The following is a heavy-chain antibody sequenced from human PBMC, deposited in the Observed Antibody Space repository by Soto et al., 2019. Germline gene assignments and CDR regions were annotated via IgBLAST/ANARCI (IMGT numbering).Heavy chain of an antibody. J-gene: IGHJ4*02. Sequence: EVQLLESGGGLVQPGESLRLSCAASGFTFSSYAMSWVRQAPGKGLEWVSAISGSGGSTYYADSVKGRVTISRDNSKNTLYLQMNSLRAEDTAVYYFAKVRSTMVRGVMDSWGQGTLVTVSS. V-gene: IGHV3-23*01. D-gene: IGHD3-10*01. CDR2: ISGSGGST. CDR1: GFTFSSYA. CDR3: AKVRSTMVRGVMDS.